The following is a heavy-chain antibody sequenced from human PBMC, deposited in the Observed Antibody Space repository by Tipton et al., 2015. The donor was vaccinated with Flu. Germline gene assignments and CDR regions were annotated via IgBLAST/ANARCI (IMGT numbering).Heavy chain of an antibody. CDR2: IIPILGIA. Sequence: QLVQSGAEVKKPGSSVKVSCKASGGTFSSYAISWVRQAPGQGLEWMGGIIPILGIANYAQKFQGRVTITADESTSTAYMELSSLRSEDTAVYYCASGKNYDISTGYYPFDYWGQGTLVTVSS. CDR1: GGTFSSYA. D-gene: IGHD3-9*01. CDR3: ASGKNYDISTGYYPFDY. J-gene: IGHJ4*02. V-gene: IGHV1-69*01.